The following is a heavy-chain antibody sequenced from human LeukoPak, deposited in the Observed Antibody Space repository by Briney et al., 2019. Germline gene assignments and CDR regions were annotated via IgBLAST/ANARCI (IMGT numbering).Heavy chain of an antibody. V-gene: IGHV1-2*02. CDR1: GYTFTGYY. D-gene: IGHD6-19*01. Sequence: ASVKVSCKASGYTFTGYYIHWGRQAPGQGLEWMGWINPNSGGTNYAQKFQGRVTMTRDTSISTAYMELSRLRSDDTAVYYCAREPPQWLVLGYDYWGQGTLVTVSS. CDR2: INPNSGGT. CDR3: AREPPQWLVLGYDY. J-gene: IGHJ4*02.